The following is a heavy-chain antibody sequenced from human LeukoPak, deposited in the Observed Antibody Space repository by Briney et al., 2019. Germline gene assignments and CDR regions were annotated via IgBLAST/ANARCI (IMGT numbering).Heavy chain of an antibody. Sequence: GGSLRLSCAASGFSFGIYAMHWVRQAPGKGLEWVSGISASGDITHAADSVKSRFTISRAGNALYLQMDSLRAEDTAMYYCAKDSLGIPRFDDWGQGTLVTVSS. CDR2: ISASGDIT. CDR1: GFSFGIYA. V-gene: IGHV3-23*01. D-gene: IGHD7-27*01. J-gene: IGHJ4*02. CDR3: AKDSLGIPRFDD.